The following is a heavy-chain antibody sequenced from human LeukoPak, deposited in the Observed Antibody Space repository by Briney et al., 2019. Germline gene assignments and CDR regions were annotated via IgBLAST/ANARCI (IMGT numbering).Heavy chain of an antibody. CDR3: ARGYYYDSSGYYYEGDY. CDR1: GFTFSSHS. D-gene: IGHD3-22*01. J-gene: IGHJ4*02. CDR2: ISSSGSTI. Sequence: GESLTLACAASGFTFSSHSMHWVRQAPGKGLAWVSYISSSGSTIYYADSMKGRFTISRDNAKNSLYLQMSSLRDEDTAVYYCARGYYYDSSGYYYEGDYWGQGTLVTVSS. V-gene: IGHV3-48*02.